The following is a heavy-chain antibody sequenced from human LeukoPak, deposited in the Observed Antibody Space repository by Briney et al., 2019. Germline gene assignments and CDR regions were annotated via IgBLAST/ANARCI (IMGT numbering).Heavy chain of an antibody. D-gene: IGHD3-22*01. CDR1: GYTFTGYF. J-gene: IGHJ4*02. CDR3: ARDERYDSSGYPFDY. Sequence: ASVKVSCKASGYTFTGYFIHWVRQAPGQGLEWMGWINPNSGDTNYAQKFQGRVTMTRDTSISTAYMELSRLRSDDKAVYYCARDERYDSSGYPFDYWGQGTLVTVSS. CDR2: INPNSGDT. V-gene: IGHV1-2*02.